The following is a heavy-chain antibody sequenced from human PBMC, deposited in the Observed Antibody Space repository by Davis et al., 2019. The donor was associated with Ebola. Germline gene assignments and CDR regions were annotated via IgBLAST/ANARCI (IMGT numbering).Heavy chain of an antibody. CDR1: GGSISSYY. CDR3: ARLGTYYYDSSGYYGRSDAFDI. J-gene: IGHJ3*02. Sequence: SETLSLTCTVSGGSISSYYWSWIRQPPGQGLEWIGYIYYSGSTNYNPSLKSRVTISVDTSKNQFSLKLSSVTAADTAVYYCARLGTYYYDSSGYYGRSDAFDIWGQGTMVTVSS. V-gene: IGHV4-59*08. CDR2: IYYSGST. D-gene: IGHD3-22*01.